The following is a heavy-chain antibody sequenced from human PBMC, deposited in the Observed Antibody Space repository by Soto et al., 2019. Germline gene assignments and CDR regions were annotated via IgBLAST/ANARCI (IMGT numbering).Heavy chain of an antibody. D-gene: IGHD3-3*01. V-gene: IGHV3-33*01. J-gene: IGHJ4*02. CDR1: GFTFSNYG. CDR3: ARDRVAYFDY. CDR2: IWHDGSDE. Sequence: QVQLVESGGGVVQPGRSLTLFCVASGFTFSNYGMHWVRQAPGKGLEWVAIIWHDGSDEYYADSVKGRFTISRDTSKNTLYLHMSSLSAEDTAVYYCARDRVAYFDYWGLGTLVTVSS.